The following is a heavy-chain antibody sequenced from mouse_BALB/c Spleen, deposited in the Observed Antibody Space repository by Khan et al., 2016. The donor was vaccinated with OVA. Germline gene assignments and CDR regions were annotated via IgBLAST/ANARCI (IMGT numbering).Heavy chain of an antibody. Sequence: MQLEESGAELVKPAASLKLSCTASGYTIKDIYIHWVKQRPEKGLERIRRTDPANGNTKYDPKFQGKATITADKSSNTAYLQLSSLTSEDTAVYYCRISTINSWGQGTTLTVSS. CDR2: TDPANGNT. CDR1: GYTIKDIY. D-gene: IGHD1-3*01. V-gene: IGHV14-3*02. CDR3: RISTINS. J-gene: IGHJ2*01.